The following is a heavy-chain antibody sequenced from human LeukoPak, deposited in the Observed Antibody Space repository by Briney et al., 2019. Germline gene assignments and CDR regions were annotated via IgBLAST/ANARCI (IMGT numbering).Heavy chain of an antibody. D-gene: IGHD6-13*01. V-gene: IGHV3-21*01. J-gene: IGHJ4*02. CDR2: ISSSSSYI. CDR1: GFTFSSYG. Sequence: GGSLRLSCAASGFTFSSYGMNWVRQAPGKGLEWVSSISSSSSYIYYADSVKGRFTISRDNAKNSLYLQMNSLRAEDTAVYYCARDHEAAAAPGYWGQGTLVTVSS. CDR3: ARDHEAAAAPGY.